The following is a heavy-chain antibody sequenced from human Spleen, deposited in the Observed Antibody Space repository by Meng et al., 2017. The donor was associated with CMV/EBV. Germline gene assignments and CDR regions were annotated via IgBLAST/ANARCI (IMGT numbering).Heavy chain of an antibody. Sequence: GGSLRLSCAASGFTVSSNYMSWVRQAPGKGLEWVSVIYSGGSTYYADSVKGRFTISRDNSKNTLYLQMNSLRAEDTAVYYCARVRRHYDILTGYYRGDYYGMDVWGQGTTVTVSS. CDR3: ARVRRHYDILTGYYRGDYYGMDV. CDR2: IYSGGST. CDR1: GFTVSSNY. J-gene: IGHJ6*02. V-gene: IGHV3-66*02. D-gene: IGHD3-9*01.